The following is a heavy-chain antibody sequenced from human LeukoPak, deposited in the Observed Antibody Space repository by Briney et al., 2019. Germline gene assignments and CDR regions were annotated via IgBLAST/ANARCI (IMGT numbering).Heavy chain of an antibody. CDR3: ARDAYAGFSSSWHEDH. V-gene: IGHV1-2*02. D-gene: IGHD2-2*01. Sequence: ASVKASCKTSGYTFTGYYVHWVRQAPGQGLEWMGWINPNSGGTKYPPKFQARVTMTRDTSISTAYMELSGLTSDDTAVYYCARDAYAGFSSSWHEDHWGQGTLVTVSS. J-gene: IGHJ4*02. CDR1: GYTFTGYY. CDR2: INPNSGGT.